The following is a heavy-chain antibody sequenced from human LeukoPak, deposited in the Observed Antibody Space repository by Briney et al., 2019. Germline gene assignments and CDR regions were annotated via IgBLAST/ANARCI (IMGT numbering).Heavy chain of an antibody. D-gene: IGHD3-22*01. V-gene: IGHV4-34*01. CDR2: INHSGST. CDR1: GGSFSGYY. CDR3: ARGWHYYDSSGYRKYGGTYFDY. J-gene: IGHJ4*02. Sequence: SETLSLTCAVYGGSFSGYYRSWIRQPPGKGLEWIGEINHSGSTNYNPSLKSRVTISVDTSKNQFSLKLSSVTAADTAVYYCARGWHYYDSSGYRKYGGTYFDYWGQGTLVTVSS.